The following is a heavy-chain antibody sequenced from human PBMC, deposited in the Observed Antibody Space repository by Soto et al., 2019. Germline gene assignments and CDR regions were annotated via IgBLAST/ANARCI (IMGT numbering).Heavy chain of an antibody. V-gene: IGHV4-31*02. J-gene: IGHJ3*02. CDR1: VGSLAIGVYS. Sequence: GPGPGWVSPPRPLPPTGLFPVGSLAIGVYSWGGIRRNPGKGLEWIGYIYYSGSTYYNPSLKSRVTISVDTSKNQFSLKLSSVTAADTAVYYCAREGDDDGAFDIWGQGTMVTVSS. CDR2: IYYSGST. D-gene: IGHD1-1*01. CDR3: AREGDDDGAFDI.